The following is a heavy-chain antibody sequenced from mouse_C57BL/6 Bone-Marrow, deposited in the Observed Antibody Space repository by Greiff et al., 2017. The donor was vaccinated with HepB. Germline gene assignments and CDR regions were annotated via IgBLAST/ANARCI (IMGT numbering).Heavy chain of an antibody. V-gene: IGHV10-3*01. D-gene: IGHD2-4*01. CDR3: VRDDYDETWFAY. J-gene: IGHJ3*01. Sequence: DAGGGLVQPTGSLTLSCAASGFTFNTYAMHWVRQAPGEGLEWVARIRSKSSNYATYYADSVKDRFTISRDDSQSMLYLQMNNLKTEDTAMYYCVRDDYDETWFAYWGQGTLVTVSA. CDR2: IRSKSSNYAT. CDR1: GFTFNTYA.